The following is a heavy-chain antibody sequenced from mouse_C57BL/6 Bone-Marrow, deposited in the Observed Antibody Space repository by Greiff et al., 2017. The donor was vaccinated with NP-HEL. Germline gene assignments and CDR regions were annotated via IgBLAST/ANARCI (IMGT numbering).Heavy chain of an antibody. D-gene: IGHD2-12*01. J-gene: IGHJ3*01. CDR1: GYTFTSYG. Sequence: VKLVESGAELARPGASVKLSCKASGYTFTSYGISWVKQRTGQGLEWIGEIYPRSGNTYYNEKFKGKATLTADKSSSTAYMELRSLTSEDSAVYFCAKLLRRGFAYWGQGTLVTVSA. CDR3: AKLLRRGFAY. CDR2: IYPRSGNT. V-gene: IGHV1-81*01.